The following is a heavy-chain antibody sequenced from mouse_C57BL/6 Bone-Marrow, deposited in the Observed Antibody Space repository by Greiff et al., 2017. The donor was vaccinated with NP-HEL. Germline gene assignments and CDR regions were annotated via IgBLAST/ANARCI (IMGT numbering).Heavy chain of an antibody. CDR1: GYTFTDYY. CDR3: ARSLNWEGYFDY. CDR2: INPNNGGT. Sequence: EVQLQQSGPELVKPGASVKISCKASGYTFTDYYMNWVKQSHGKSLEWIGDINPNNGGTSYNQKFKGKATLTVDKSSSTAYMELRSLTSEDSAVYYCARSLNWEGYFDYWGQGTTLTVSS. D-gene: IGHD4-1*01. J-gene: IGHJ2*01. V-gene: IGHV1-26*01.